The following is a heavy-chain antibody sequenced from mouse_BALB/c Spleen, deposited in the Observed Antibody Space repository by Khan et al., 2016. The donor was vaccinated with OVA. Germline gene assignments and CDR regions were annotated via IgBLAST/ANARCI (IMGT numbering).Heavy chain of an antibody. D-gene: IGHD2-14*01. V-gene: IGHV1-4*01. CDR1: GYTFTSYT. Sequence: QMQLEESGAELARPGASVKMSCKASGYTFTSYTIHWIKLRPGQGLEWIGYINPSNGYTNYNQKFKDKATLTADKSSTTAYMELSSLTSDDAELYNCVRDGAYHRNDGWFAYWGQGTLVTVSA. CDR2: INPSNGYT. J-gene: IGHJ3*01. CDR3: VRDGAYHRNDGWFAY.